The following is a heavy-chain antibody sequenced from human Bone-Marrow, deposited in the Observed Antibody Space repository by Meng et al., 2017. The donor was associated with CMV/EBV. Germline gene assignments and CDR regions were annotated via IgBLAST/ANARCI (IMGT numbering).Heavy chain of an antibody. CDR3: ARGYWDFWSGYYSFFDY. J-gene: IGHJ4*02. V-gene: IGHV4-38-2*01. CDR1: GFTFSSYA. CDR2: IYYSGST. D-gene: IGHD3-3*01. Sequence: GSLRLSCAASGFTFSSYAMSWVRQAPGKGLEWIGSIYYSGSTYYNPSLKSRVTISVDTSKNQFSLKLSSVTAADTAVYYCARGYWDFWSGYYSFFDYWGQGTLVTVSS.